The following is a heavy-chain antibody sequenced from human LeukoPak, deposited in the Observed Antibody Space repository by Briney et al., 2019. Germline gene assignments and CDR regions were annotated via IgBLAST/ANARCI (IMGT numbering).Heavy chain of an antibody. CDR3: AKVLSTVTSGY. D-gene: IGHD4-11*01. Sequence: GRSLRLSCAASGFTFSSYGMHWVRQAPGKGLEWVAVISYDGSDKYYADSVKGRFTISRDNSKNTLYLQMNSLRAEDTAVYYCAKVLSTVTSGYWGQGTLVTVSS. CDR1: GFTFSSYG. CDR2: ISYDGSDK. J-gene: IGHJ4*02. V-gene: IGHV3-30*18.